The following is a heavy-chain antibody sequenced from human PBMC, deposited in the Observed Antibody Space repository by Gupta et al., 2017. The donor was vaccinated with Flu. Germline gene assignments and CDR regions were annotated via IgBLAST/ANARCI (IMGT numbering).Heavy chain of an antibody. CDR2: ISGSGNTI. CDR1: GVTFTRYS. CDR3: ARDRYGDYSFDY. Sequence: EVQLVESGGAWVQPGGSLRLSCAASGVTFTRYSMHWVRQAPGKGLEWISYISGSGNTIYDADSVKGRFTISRDNAKNSLFLQMNSLRDEDTAVYYCARDRYGDYSFDYWGQGTLVTVSS. D-gene: IGHD4-17*01. J-gene: IGHJ4*02. V-gene: IGHV3-48*02.